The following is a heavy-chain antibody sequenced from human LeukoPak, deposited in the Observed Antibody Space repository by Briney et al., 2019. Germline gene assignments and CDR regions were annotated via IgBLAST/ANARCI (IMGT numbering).Heavy chain of an antibody. Sequence: SVKVSCKASGGTFISYAISWVRQAPGQGLEWMGGIIPIFGTANYAQKFQGRVTITTDESTSTAYMELSSLRSEDTAVYYCARDRPSSSSAVRAFDIWGQGTMVTVSS. CDR1: GGTFISYA. CDR2: IIPIFGTA. V-gene: IGHV1-69*05. D-gene: IGHD6-6*01. CDR3: ARDRPSSSSAVRAFDI. J-gene: IGHJ3*02.